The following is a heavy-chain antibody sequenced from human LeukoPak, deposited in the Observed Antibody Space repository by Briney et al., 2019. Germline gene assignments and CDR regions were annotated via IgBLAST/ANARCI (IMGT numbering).Heavy chain of an antibody. V-gene: IGHV4-39*07. D-gene: IGHD1-26*01. CDR1: GGSISSSSDY. CDR2: IYHSGST. CDR3: ARAIEVGAMTPFDY. J-gene: IGHJ4*02. Sequence: SETLSLTCTVSGGSISSSSDYWGWVRQPPGKGLEWIGSIYHSGSTYYNPSLKSRVTISVDTSKNQFSLKLSSVTAADTAVYYCARAIEVGAMTPFDYWGQGTLVTVSS.